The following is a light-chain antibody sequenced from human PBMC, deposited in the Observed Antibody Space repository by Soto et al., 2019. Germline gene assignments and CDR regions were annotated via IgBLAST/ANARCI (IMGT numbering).Light chain of an antibody. CDR3: QSYDSSLSGYV. J-gene: IGLJ1*01. V-gene: IGLV1-40*01. CDR1: SSNIGAGYD. CDR2: GDS. Sequence: QSVLTQPPSVSGAPGQRVTISCTGSSSNIGAGYDVHWYQQLPGTAPKLLIYGDSNRPSGVPDRFSGSNSGTSASLAFTGLQAEDEADYYCQSYDSSLSGYVFGTGTQLTVL.